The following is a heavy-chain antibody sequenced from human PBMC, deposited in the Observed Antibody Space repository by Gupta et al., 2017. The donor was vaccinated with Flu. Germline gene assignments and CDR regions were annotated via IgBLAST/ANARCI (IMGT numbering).Heavy chain of an antibody. CDR2: TTQSGST. CDR1: GGSIDNRDW. J-gene: IGHJ1*01. V-gene: IGHV4-4*02. CDR3: SRGASIGTYFIYDD. D-gene: IGHD3-22*01. Sequence: YGGSIDNRDWWTWVRQPPGKGLDWSGETTQSGSTNYNSSLNSRVSISMDKSKNQCSLMLTAVTAADTAIYYCSRGASIGTYFIYDDGGPGTMGTVSS.